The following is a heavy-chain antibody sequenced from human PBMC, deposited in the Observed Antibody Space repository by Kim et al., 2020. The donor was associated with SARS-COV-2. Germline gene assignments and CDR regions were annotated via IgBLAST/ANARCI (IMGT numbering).Heavy chain of an antibody. J-gene: IGHJ5*02. CDR2: LNQDGSAK. CDR3: VRGIPSA. V-gene: IGHV3-7*03. Sequence: GGSLRLSCAASGFTFSSYWMSWIRQAPGKGLEWVANLNQDGSAKFYVDPVKGRFTISRDNAKNSVFLQMNSLRTEDTAVYYYVRGIPSAWGQGTLVIVSS. CDR1: GFTFSSYW. D-gene: IGHD2-21*01.